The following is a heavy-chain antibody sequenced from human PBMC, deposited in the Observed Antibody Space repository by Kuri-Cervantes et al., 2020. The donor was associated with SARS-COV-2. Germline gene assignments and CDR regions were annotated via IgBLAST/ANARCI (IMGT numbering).Heavy chain of an antibody. Sequence: GESLKISCVVSGLSFSNYHVHWVRQAPGKGLEWVAVISYDGSNKYYADSVKGRFTISRDNSKNTLYLQMNSLRAEDTAVYYCARDLVVPAAIFTKYYDYWGQGTLVTVSS. CDR3: ARDLVVPAAIFTKYYDY. D-gene: IGHD2-2*02. CDR1: GLSFSNYH. J-gene: IGHJ4*02. V-gene: IGHV3-30*04. CDR2: ISYDGSNK.